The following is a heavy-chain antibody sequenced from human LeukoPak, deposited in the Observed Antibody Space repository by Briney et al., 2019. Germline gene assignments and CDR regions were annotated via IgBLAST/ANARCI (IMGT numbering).Heavy chain of an antibody. CDR2: ISSSGSTI. D-gene: IGHD3-22*01. V-gene: IGHV3-48*03. CDR1: GFTFSSYE. CDR3: ARPSNYYDSSGYYLDY. Sequence: PGGSLRLSCAASGFTFSSYEMNWVRQAPGKGLEWVSYISSSGSTIYYADSVKGRFTISRDNAKNSLYLQMNSLRAEDTAVYYCARPSNYYDSSGYYLDYWGQGTLVTVSP. J-gene: IGHJ4*02.